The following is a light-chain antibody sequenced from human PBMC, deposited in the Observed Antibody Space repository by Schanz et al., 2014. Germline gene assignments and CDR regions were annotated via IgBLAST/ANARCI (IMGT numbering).Light chain of an antibody. J-gene: IGKJ4*01. Sequence: EIVLTQSPGTLSLSPGERATLSCRASQSVSGSYLAWYQQKPGQAPRLLIYGASSRATGIPDRFSGAGSGTDFTLTISRLEPEDFAVYYCQQYGTSPLTFGGGTKVGIK. CDR3: QQYGTSPLT. CDR1: QSVSGSY. V-gene: IGKV3-20*01. CDR2: GAS.